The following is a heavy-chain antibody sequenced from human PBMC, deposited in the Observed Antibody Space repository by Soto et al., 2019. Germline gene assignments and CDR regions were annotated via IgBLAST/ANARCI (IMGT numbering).Heavy chain of an antibody. D-gene: IGHD6-13*01. Sequence: GGSLRLSCAASGFTFSSYWMHWVRQAPGKGLVWVSRINSDGSSTSYADYVKGRFTISRDNAKNTLYLQMNSLRAEDTAVYYCARDPYSSSQGFNYWGQGTLVTVSS. CDR3: ARDPYSSSQGFNY. J-gene: IGHJ4*02. CDR1: GFTFSSYW. V-gene: IGHV3-74*01. CDR2: INSDGSST.